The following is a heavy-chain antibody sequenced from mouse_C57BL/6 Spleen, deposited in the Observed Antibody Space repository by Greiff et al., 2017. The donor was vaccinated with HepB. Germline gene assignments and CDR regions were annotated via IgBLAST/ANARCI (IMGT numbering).Heavy chain of an antibody. CDR3: ARDDAMDY. J-gene: IGHJ4*01. CDR1: GYAITSGYY. Sequence: EVKLMESGPGLVKPSQSLSLTCSVTGYAITSGYYWNWIRQFPGNKLEWMGYISYDGSNNYNPSLKNRISITRDTSKNQFFLKLNSVTTEDTATYNCARDDAMDYWGQGTSVTVSS. V-gene: IGHV3-6*01. CDR2: ISYDGSN.